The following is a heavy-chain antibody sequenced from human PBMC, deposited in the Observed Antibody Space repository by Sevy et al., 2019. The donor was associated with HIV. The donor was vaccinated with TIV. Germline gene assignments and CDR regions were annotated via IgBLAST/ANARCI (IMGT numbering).Heavy chain of an antibody. Sequence: ASVKVSCKASGYTFTSYDINWVRQAAGQGLEWVGWMTPSSRETGYAQKFEGRITMTGDTSISTAYLELSSLTSEDTAVYFCARNLYRSGTFDYWGQGTLVTVSS. CDR3: ARNLYRSGTFDY. J-gene: IGHJ4*02. V-gene: IGHV1-8*01. CDR1: GYTFTSYD. CDR2: MTPSSRET. D-gene: IGHD3-10*01.